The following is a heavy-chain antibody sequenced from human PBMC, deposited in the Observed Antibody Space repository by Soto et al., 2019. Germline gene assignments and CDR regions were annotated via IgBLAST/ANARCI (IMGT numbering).Heavy chain of an antibody. CDR1: GYSFINYD. V-gene: IGHV1-18*01. J-gene: IGHJ3*02. CDR2: VSAYNGNT. Sequence: SVKVSCKASGYSFINYDISWVRQAPGQGLEWMGWVSAYNGNTNYAQKFQGRVTMTTDTSTSTAYMELRSLRSDDTAVYYCARDFNCTRRCIDVFDIWGQGTMVTVSS. D-gene: IGHD2-8*01. CDR3: ARDFNCTRRCIDVFDI.